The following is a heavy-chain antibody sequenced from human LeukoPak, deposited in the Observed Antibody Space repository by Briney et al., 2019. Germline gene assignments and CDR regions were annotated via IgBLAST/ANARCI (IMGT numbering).Heavy chain of an antibody. D-gene: IGHD2-2*02. CDR2: ISGSGGST. CDR3: AKDCEGESIVVVPAAIGDYFDY. CDR1: GFTFSSYA. Sequence: GGSLRLSCAASGFTFSSYAMSWVRQAPGKGLEWVSAISGSGGSTYYADSVKGRFTISRDNSKNTLYLQMNSLRAEDTAVYYCAKDCEGESIVVVPAAIGDYFDYWGQGTLVTVSS. V-gene: IGHV3-23*01. J-gene: IGHJ4*02.